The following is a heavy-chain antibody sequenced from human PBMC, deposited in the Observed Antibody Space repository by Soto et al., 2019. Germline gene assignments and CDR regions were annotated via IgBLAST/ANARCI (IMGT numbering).Heavy chain of an antibody. CDR2: ISYDGSNK. D-gene: IGHD2-21*01. V-gene: IGHV3-30*18. Sequence: GGSLRLSCAASGFTCSRYGMHWVRQAPGKGLEWVAVISYDGSNKYYADSVKGRFTISRDNSKNTLYLQMNSLRAEDTAVYYCAKDLFEVPLDYYYYGMDVWGQGTTVTVSS. CDR3: AKDLFEVPLDYYYYGMDV. CDR1: GFTCSRYG. J-gene: IGHJ6*02.